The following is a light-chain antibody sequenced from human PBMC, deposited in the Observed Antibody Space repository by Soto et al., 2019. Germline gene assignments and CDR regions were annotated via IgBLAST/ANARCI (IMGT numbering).Light chain of an antibody. CDR2: DAS. CDR3: QQRSTWTPT. V-gene: IGKV3-11*01. J-gene: IGKJ1*01. CDR1: QSVSSY. Sequence: EIVLTQSPATLSLSPGERATLSCRASQSVSSYLAWYQQKPGQAPRLLIYDASNRATGIPARFSGSGSGTDFTLTISSLEPEDFAVYYCQQRSTWTPTFGQGTKVDIX.